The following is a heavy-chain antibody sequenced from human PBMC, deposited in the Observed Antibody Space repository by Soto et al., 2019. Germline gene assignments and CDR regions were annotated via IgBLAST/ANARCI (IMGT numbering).Heavy chain of an antibody. CDR3: AALSVVGATTVDY. D-gene: IGHD1-26*01. CDR1: GFTFTSSA. CDR2: IVVGSGNT. V-gene: IGHV1-58*01. J-gene: IGHJ4*02. Sequence: GASVKVSCKASGFTFTSSAVQWVRQARGQRLEWIGWIVVGSGNTNYAQKFQERVTITRDMSTSTAYMELSSLRSEDTAVYYCAALSVVGATTVDYWGQGTLVTVSS.